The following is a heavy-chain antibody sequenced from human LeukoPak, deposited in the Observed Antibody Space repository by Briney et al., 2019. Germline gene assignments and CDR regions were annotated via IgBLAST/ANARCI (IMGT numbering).Heavy chain of an antibody. CDR1: GGTFSSYA. CDR2: IIPIFGTA. J-gene: IGHJ3*02. V-gene: IGHV1-69*06. Sequence: GASVKVSCKASGGTFSSYAISWVRQAPGQGLEWMGGIIPIFGTANYAQKFQGRVTITADKSTSTAYMELSSLRSEDTAVYYCAISGYCSGGSCYSRAFDIWGQGTMVTVSS. D-gene: IGHD2-15*01. CDR3: AISGYCSGGSCYSRAFDI.